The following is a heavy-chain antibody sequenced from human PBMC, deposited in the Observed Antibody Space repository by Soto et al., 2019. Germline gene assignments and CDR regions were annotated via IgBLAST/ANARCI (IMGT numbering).Heavy chain of an antibody. CDR2: IYYSGST. D-gene: IGHD2-15*01. J-gene: IGHJ4*02. CDR3: ARIHRYCSGGSCFLLDY. Sequence: QVQLLESGPGLVKPSETLSLTCTVSGASISSYYWSWIRQPPGKGLEWIGFIYYSGSTNYNPSLKSRVTISVDASKSQFYLKLSSVTAADTTVYYCARIHRYCSGGSCFLLDYWGQGILVTVSS. V-gene: IGHV4-59*01. CDR1: GASISSYY.